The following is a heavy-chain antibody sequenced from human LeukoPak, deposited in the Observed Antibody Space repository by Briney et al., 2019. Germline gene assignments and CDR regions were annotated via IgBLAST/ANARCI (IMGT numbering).Heavy chain of an antibody. CDR1: RFTVSSNY. CDR3: ARDRRVRGIAAAGYYFDY. Sequence: GGSLRLSCAASRFTVSSNYMSWVRQAPGKGLEWVSVTYSGGSTYYADSVKGRFTISRDNSKNTLYLQMNSLRAEDTAVYYCARDRRVRGIAAAGYYFDYWGQGTLVSVSS. J-gene: IGHJ4*02. V-gene: IGHV3-66*01. CDR2: TYSGGST. D-gene: IGHD6-13*01.